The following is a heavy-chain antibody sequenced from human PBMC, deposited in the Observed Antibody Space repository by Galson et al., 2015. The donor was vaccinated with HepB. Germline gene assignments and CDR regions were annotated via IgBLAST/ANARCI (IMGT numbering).Heavy chain of an antibody. CDR3: AKVKVVAAYYFDY. V-gene: IGHV3-23*01. CDR1: GFTFSSYA. CDR2: ISGSGGST. J-gene: IGHJ4*02. D-gene: IGHD2-15*01. Sequence: SLRLSCAASGFTFSSYAMSWVRQAPGKGLEWVSAISGSGGSTYYADSVKGRFTISRDNSENTLYLQMNSLRAEDTAVYYCAKVKVVAAYYFDYWGQGTLVTVSS.